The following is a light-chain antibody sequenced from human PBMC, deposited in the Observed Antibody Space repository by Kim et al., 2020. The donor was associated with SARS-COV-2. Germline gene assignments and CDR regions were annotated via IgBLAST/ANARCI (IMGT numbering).Light chain of an antibody. CDR3: QQYNYYPLT. CDR1: QGFSDY. J-gene: IGKJ4*02. CDR2: AAS. Sequence: ASVGDRVTITCRASQGFSDYLAWFQQKPGEAPKSLIYAASSLQSGVPSRFSGSGSGTDFTLTISTLQPEDFATYYCQQYNYYPLTFGGGTKVDIK. V-gene: IGKV1-16*01.